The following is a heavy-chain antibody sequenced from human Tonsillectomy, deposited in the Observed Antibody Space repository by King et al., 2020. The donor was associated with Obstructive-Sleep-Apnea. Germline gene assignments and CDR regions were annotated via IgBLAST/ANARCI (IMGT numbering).Heavy chain of an antibody. CDR2: TSAYNNNT. J-gene: IGHJ4*02. CDR3: ARDQKGYWSGGTCSPPAY. V-gene: IGHV1-18*04. D-gene: IGHD2-15*01. Sequence: QLVQSGGEVKNPGASVKVSCKASGYTFTSYGVTWVRQAPGQGLEWMGWTSAYNNNTNYAQKFQGRVTMTTDTSTTTAYMELRSLRSDDTAVFYCARDQKGYWSGGTCSPPAYWGQGPLVTVSS. CDR1: GYTFTSYG.